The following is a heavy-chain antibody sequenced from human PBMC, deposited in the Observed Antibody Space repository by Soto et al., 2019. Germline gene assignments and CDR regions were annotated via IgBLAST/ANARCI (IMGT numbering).Heavy chain of an antibody. V-gene: IGHV4-4*07. J-gene: IGHJ3*01. Sequence: QVQLQESGPGLVKPSETLSLTCTVSGGSISAFYWNWIRQPAGKGLEWIGRIYMSGTTTYNPSLKGRVTMSVDTSKSQFSQKLSSVTAADTAVYYCARSPSTSSIGTFDFWGLGAMVIVSS. CDR1: GGSISAFY. CDR3: ARSPSTSSIGTFDF. CDR2: IYMSGTT. D-gene: IGHD6-6*01.